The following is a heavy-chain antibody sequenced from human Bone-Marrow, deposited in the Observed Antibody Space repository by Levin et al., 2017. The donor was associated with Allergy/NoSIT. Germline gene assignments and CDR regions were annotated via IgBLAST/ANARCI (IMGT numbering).Heavy chain of an antibody. CDR1: GYTLTELS. CDR3: ATELTVSDAFDI. Sequence: GESLKISCKVSGYTLTELSMLWVRQAPGKGLEWMGSFDPEDGETIYAQKFQGRFTMTEDTFIYTVYMEMSSLRSEDTAIYYCATELTVSDAFDIWGQETMVTVSS. J-gene: IGHJ3*02. V-gene: IGHV1-24*01. CDR2: FDPEDGET. D-gene: IGHD4/OR15-4a*01.